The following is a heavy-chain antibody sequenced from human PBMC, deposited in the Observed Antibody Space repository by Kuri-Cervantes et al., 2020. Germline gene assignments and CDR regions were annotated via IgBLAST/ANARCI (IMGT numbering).Heavy chain of an antibody. D-gene: IGHD3-9*01. V-gene: IGHV1-18*01. CDR3: ARAENFDWLLSTFDY. Sequence: ASVKVSCKTSGYTFTSYGISWVRQAPGQGLEWMGWISAYNGNTNYAQKLQGRVTMTTDTSTSTAYMEPRSLRSDDTAVYYCARAENFDWLLSTFDYWGQGTLVTVSS. CDR1: GYTFTSYG. J-gene: IGHJ4*02. CDR2: ISAYNGNT.